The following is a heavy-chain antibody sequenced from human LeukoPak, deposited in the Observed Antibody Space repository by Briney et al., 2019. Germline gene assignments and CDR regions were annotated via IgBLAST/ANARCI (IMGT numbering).Heavy chain of an antibody. Sequence: ASVKVSCKASGYTFTGYYMHWVRQAPGQGLEWMGWINPNSGGTNYAQKFQGRVTMTRDTSISTAYMELSRLRSDDTAVYYCARFIKHVDTAHFDYWGQGTLVTVSS. J-gene: IGHJ4*02. CDR3: ARFIKHVDTAHFDY. CDR1: GYTFTGYY. D-gene: IGHD5-18*01. V-gene: IGHV1-2*02. CDR2: INPNSGGT.